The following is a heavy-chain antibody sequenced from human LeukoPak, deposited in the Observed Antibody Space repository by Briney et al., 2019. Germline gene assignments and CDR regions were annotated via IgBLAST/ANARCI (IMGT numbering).Heavy chain of an antibody. J-gene: IGHJ6*03. Sequence: PSETLSLTCTVSGGSISSSSYYWGWIRQPPGKGLEWIGSIYYSGRTYYNPSLKRRVTISVDTSKNQFSLKLSSVTAADTAVYHCARQDGGYYYYYYMDVWGKGTTVTVSS. CDR1: GGSISSSSYY. CDR3: ARQDGGYYYYYYMDV. CDR2: IYYSGRT. V-gene: IGHV4-39*01.